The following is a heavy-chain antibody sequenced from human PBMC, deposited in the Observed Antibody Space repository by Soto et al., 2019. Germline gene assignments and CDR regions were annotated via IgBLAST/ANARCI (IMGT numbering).Heavy chain of an antibody. CDR2: ISGSGGST. V-gene: IGHV3-23*01. J-gene: IGHJ4*02. CDR3: AKGCSGGSCYFDY. Sequence: EVQLLESGGGLVQPGGSLRLSCAASGFTFSSYAMSWVRQAPGKGLEWVSAISGSGGSTYYADSVQGRFTISRDNSKNTLYLQMNSLRAEDTAVYYCAKGCSGGSCYFDYWGQGTLVTVSS. CDR1: GFTFSSYA. D-gene: IGHD2-15*01.